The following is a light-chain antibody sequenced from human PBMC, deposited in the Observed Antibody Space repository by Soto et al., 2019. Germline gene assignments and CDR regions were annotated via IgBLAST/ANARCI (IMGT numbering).Light chain of an antibody. CDR3: QQYNNWPFS. Sequence: EIVMTQPPAGLSVSSGERVTLSCRAGQGVTTTFAWYQQKSGQSPRLLIYDVSTRATGVPARFSGTGSETDFTLTISGLQSEDSAVYFCQQYNNWPFSFGQGTRTGD. J-gene: IGKJ5*01. CDR2: DVS. V-gene: IGKV3-15*01. CDR1: QGVTTT.